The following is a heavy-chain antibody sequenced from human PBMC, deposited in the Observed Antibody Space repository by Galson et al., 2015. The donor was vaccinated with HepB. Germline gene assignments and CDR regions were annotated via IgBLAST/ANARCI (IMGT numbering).Heavy chain of an antibody. J-gene: IGHJ4*02. V-gene: IGHV1-18*01. CDR3: ARDRSSSWYVGYIY. CDR2: ISAYNGNT. Sequence: SVKVSCKASGYTFTSYGISWVRQAPGQGLEWMGWISAYNGNTNYAQKLQGRVTMTTDTSTSTAYMELRSLRSDDTAVYYCARDRSSSWYVGYIYWGQGTLVTVSS. D-gene: IGHD6-13*01. CDR1: GYTFTSYG.